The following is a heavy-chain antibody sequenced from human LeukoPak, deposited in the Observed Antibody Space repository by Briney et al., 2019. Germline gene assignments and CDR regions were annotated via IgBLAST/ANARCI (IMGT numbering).Heavy chain of an antibody. CDR1: GFTFSNAW. CDR2: IWYDGSNK. D-gene: IGHD2-8*01. CDR3: ARDSGNVYYYGMDV. J-gene: IGHJ6*02. V-gene: IGHV3-33*08. Sequence: PGGSLRLSCAASGFTFSNAWMNWVRRAPGKGLEWVAVIWYDGSNKYYTDSVKGRFTISRDNSKSTLYLQMNSLRAEDTAVYYCARDSGNVYYYGMDVWGQGTTVTVSS.